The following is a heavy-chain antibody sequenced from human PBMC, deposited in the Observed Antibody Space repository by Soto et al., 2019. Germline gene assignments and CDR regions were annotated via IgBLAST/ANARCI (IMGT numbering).Heavy chain of an antibody. Sequence: SETLSLTCAVYGGSFSGYYWSWIRQPPGKGLEWIGEINHSGSTNYNPSLKSRVTISVDTSKNQFSLKLSSVTAADTAVYYCASASSWTDDAFDIWGQGTMVTVSS. CDR1: GGSFSGYY. D-gene: IGHD6-13*01. V-gene: IGHV4-34*01. CDR3: ASASSWTDDAFDI. J-gene: IGHJ3*02. CDR2: INHSGST.